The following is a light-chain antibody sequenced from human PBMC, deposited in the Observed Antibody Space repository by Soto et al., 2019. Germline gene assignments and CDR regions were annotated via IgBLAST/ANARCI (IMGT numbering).Light chain of an antibody. CDR2: SNI. J-gene: IGLJ1*01. Sequence: QSVLTQPPSASGTQWQRVAISCSVISSTIGRNSVYWYQQLPGTAPKLLIYSNIQRPSGVPDRFSGSKSGNTASLTVSGLQAEDEADYFCTSPTPGSLYVLGYGTKVTVL. V-gene: IGLV1-47*02. CDR3: TSPTPGSLYV. CDR1: SSTIGRNS.